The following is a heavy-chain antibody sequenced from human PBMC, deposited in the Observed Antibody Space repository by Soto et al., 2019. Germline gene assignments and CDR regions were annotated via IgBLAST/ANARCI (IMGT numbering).Heavy chain of an antibody. Sequence: GSLRLSCAASRFTFSSYAMSWVRQAPGKGLEWVSAISDSGGSTYYADSVKGWFTISRDNSKSTLYLQMNSLRAEDTAVYYGAKVFLYYYYGMDVWGQGTTVTVSS. V-gene: IGHV3-23*01. CDR1: RFTFSSYA. CDR2: ISDSGGST. CDR3: AKVFLYYYYGMDV. J-gene: IGHJ6*02.